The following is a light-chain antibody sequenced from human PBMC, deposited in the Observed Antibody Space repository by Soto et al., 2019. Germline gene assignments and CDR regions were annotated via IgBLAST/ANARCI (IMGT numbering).Light chain of an antibody. Sequence: IQMTQSPSTLSASVEDRVTNTCRASQTIGNWLAWYQQKTGKAPKLLIYDASSLERGVPSRFSGSRSGTEFTLTISSLQPDDFATYYCQQYDSYSYTFGQGTKVDIK. CDR1: QTIGNW. J-gene: IGKJ2*01. CDR3: QQYDSYSYT. CDR2: DAS. V-gene: IGKV1-5*01.